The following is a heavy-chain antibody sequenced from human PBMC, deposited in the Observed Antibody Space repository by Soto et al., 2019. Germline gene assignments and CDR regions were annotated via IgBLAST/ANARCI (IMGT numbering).Heavy chain of an antibody. CDR3: ARDKTIKKNSSSWYNWFDP. V-gene: IGHV4-30-2*01. CDR2: IYHSGST. D-gene: IGHD6-13*01. Sequence: PSETLSLTCAVSGGSISSGGYSWSWIRQPPGKGLEWIGYIYHSGSTYYNPSLKSRVTISVDRSKNQFSLKLSSVTAADTAVYYCARDKTIKKNSSSWYNWFDPWGQGTLVTVSS. J-gene: IGHJ5*02. CDR1: GGSISSGGYS.